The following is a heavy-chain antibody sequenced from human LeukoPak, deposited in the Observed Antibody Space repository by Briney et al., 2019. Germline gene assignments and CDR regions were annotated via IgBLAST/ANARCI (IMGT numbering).Heavy chain of an antibody. V-gene: IGHV4-34*01. J-gene: IGHJ4*02. CDR1: GGPLSPYY. Sequence: KTSETLSLTCTVPGGPLSPYYWSWVRQPPGKGLEWIGEVSQTGTTYYDPSLTGRITISVDRSRNQFSLTLRSATAADTGVYYCASHMAVPGTRGFDDWGQGIPVTVSS. CDR2: VSQTGTT. CDR3: ASHMAVPGTRGFDD. D-gene: IGHD6-19*01.